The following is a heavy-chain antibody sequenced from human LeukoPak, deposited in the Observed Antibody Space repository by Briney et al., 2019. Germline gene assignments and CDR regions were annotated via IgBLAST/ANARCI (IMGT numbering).Heavy chain of an antibody. V-gene: IGHV3-48*01. D-gene: IGHD3-22*01. Sequence: HPGGSLRLSCTAPGLTFSYYTLNWVRQAPGKGLEWVAYISRSSSTIYYADSVKGRFTISRDNAKNSLYLQMNDLRAEDTAVYYCARDLLSYYDSSGYIPWGQGTLVTVSS. J-gene: IGHJ5*02. CDR1: GLTFSYYT. CDR2: ISRSSSTI. CDR3: ARDLLSYYDSSGYIP.